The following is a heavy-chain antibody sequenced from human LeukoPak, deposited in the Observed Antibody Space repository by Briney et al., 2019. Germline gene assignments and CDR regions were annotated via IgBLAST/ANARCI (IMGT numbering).Heavy chain of an antibody. CDR2: INSDGSSA. CDR1: GFTFSSYW. J-gene: IGHJ4*02. Sequence: GGSLRLSCAASGFTFSSYWMQWVRQAPGKGLVWVSRINSDGSSASYADSVKGRFTISRDNAKNTLYLQMNSLRGEETGVYYCARQLPCGGWNSWGQGTLVRVSS. CDR3: ARQLPCGGWNS. V-gene: IGHV3-74*01. D-gene: IGHD4-23*01.